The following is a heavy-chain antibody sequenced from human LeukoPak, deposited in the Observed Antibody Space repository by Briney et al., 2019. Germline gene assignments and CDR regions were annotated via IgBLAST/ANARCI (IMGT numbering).Heavy chain of an antibody. J-gene: IGHJ4*02. CDR2: ISAYNGNT. CDR1: GYTFTSYG. CDR3: ARDGQSIAVAGTFDY. D-gene: IGHD6-19*01. Sequence: ASVKVSCKASGYTFTSYGISWVRQAPGQGLEWMGWISAYNGNTNYAQNLQGRVTMTTDTSTSTAYMELRSLRSDDTAVYYCARDGQSIAVAGTFDYWGQGTLVTVSS. V-gene: IGHV1-18*01.